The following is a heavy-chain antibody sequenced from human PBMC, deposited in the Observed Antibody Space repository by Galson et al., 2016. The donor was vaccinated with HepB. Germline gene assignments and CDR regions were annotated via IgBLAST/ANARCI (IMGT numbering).Heavy chain of an antibody. V-gene: IGHV1-3*01. CDR2: IIPGTGST. D-gene: IGHD6-13*01. CDR1: GYTFTSYT. CDR3: ARGGRAAAASFTYSGMDV. J-gene: IGHJ6*02. Sequence: SVKVSCKASGYTFTSYTLYWVRQAPGQRLEWMGWIIPGTGSTTYSQKFQDRVTITRDTSATTAYMELISLKSEDTAVYYCARGGRAAAASFTYSGMDVWGQGTTVTVSS.